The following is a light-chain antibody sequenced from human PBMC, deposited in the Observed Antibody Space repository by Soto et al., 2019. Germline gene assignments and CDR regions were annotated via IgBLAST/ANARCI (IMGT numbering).Light chain of an antibody. CDR2: GAS. Sequence: EIVMTQSPATLSVSPGERATLSCRASQSVSSNLAWYQQKPGQAPRLLIYGASTRATGIPARFSGSGSGTEFTLTISSLQSEDFAVYYCQQYNNWLSITLGQGTRLEIK. J-gene: IGKJ5*01. CDR1: QSVSSN. CDR3: QQYNNWLSIT. V-gene: IGKV3-15*01.